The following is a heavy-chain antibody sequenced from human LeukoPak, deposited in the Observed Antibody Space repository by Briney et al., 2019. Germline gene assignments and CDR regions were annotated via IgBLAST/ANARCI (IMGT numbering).Heavy chain of an antibody. D-gene: IGHD6-19*01. J-gene: IGHJ4*02. Sequence: GGSLRLSCAASGFTFRNYWMSWVRQAPGTGLEWVANIKQDGSDRNYVTSVRGRFTISRGNAESSLYLQMNSLRVEDTAVYYCARNLAVAGTCFDSWGQGTLVTVSS. CDR2: IKQDGSDR. CDR1: GFTFRNYW. CDR3: ARNLAVAGTCFDS. V-gene: IGHV3-7*03.